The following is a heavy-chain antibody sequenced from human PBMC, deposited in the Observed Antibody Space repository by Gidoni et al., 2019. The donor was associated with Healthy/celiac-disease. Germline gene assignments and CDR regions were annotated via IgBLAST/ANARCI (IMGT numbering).Heavy chain of an antibody. Sequence: QVQLVESGGGVFQPGGSLRLSFAASGFPFSSYDMHWVSQAPGKGLEWVAVIWYDGSNKYDADSVKGRFTISRDNSKNTLYLQRNSLRAEDTAVYYCARGVYCSGGSCLDYWGQGTLVTVSS. D-gene: IGHD2-15*01. CDR1: GFPFSSYD. CDR3: ARGVYCSGGSCLDY. CDR2: IWYDGSNK. V-gene: IGHV3-33*01. J-gene: IGHJ4*02.